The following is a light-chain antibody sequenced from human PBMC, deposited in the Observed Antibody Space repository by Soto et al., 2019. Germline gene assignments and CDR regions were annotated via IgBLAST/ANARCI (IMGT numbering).Light chain of an antibody. CDR1: QSVXHY. CDR2: NAS. CDR3: QQYENLTST. J-gene: IGKJ5*01. V-gene: IGKV1-33*01. Sequence: IQLTQSPASLSASVGDRVTITCPAGQSVXHYLNWYQQKPGKAPKILXANASNLDTGGPSRFSGSGSVTDFTFTITSLQPEDVAIYFCQQYENLTSTFGQGTRLEIK.